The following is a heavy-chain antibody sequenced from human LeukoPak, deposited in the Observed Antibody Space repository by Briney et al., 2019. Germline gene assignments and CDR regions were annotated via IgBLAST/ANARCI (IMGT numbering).Heavy chain of an antibody. V-gene: IGHV4-59*01. Sequence: PSETLSLTCTVSGGSISSYYWSWIRQPPGKGLEWIGYIYYSGSTNYNTSLKSRVPISVDTSNNHISLKLSSVTAADTAVYYWARDFGSGDGDAFDNCGQRAMVTVSS. CDR3: ARDFGSGDGDAFDN. CDR1: GGSISSYY. D-gene: IGHD5-12*01. CDR2: IYYSGST. J-gene: IGHJ3*02.